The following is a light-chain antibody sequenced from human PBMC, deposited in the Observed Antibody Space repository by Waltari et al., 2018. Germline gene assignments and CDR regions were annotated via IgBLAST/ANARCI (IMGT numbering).Light chain of an antibody. CDR1: QSVSSY. Sequence: EIVLTQSPATLSLSPGERATLSCRASQSVSSYLGWYQQKPGQAPRLLCYEASNRATGIPARFSGSGSGTDFTLTISSLEPEDLAVYYCQYRIDWPHTFGQGTKLEIK. CDR3: QYRIDWPHT. CDR2: EAS. V-gene: IGKV3-11*01. J-gene: IGKJ2*01.